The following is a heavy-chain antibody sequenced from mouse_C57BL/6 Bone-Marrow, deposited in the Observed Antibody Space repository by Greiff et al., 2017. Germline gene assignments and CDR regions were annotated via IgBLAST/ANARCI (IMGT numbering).Heavy chain of an antibody. J-gene: IGHJ1*03. CDR2: ISYDGSN. V-gene: IGHV3-6*01. CDR1: GYSITSGYY. CDR3: ARPLSHWYFDV. Sequence: EVKLLESGPGLVKPSQSLSLTCSVTGYSITSGYYWNWIRQFPGNKLEWMGYISYDGSNNYNPSLKNRISITRDTSKNQFFLKLNSVTTEDTATYYCARPLSHWYFDVGGTGTTVTVSS.